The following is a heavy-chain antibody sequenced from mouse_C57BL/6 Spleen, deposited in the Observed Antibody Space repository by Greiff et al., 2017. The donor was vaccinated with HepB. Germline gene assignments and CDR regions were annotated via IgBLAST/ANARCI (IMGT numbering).Heavy chain of an antibody. CDR3: ASGGRGSSPLYFDY. V-gene: IGHV5-4*01. J-gene: IGHJ2*01. CDR2: ISDGGSYT. Sequence: EVQLVESGGGLVKPGGSLKLSCAASGFTFSSYAMSWVRQTPEKRLEWVATISDGGSYTYYPDNVKGRFTISRDNAKNNLYLQMSHLKSEDTAMYYCASGGRGSSPLYFDYWGQGTTLTVSS. CDR1: GFTFSSYA. D-gene: IGHD1-1*01.